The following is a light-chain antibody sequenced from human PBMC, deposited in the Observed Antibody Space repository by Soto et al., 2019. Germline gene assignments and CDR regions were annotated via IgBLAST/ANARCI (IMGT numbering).Light chain of an antibody. CDR1: QSVRSN. V-gene: IGKV3D-15*02. Sequence: EIVMTQSPATLSVSPGERATLSCRASQSVRSNLAWYQQKPGQAPRLLIYGASRRATGIPDRFSGSASGTDFTLTISRLEPEDFAVYFCQQYSDLPMTFGQGTRLEIK. CDR3: QQYSDLPMT. J-gene: IGKJ5*01. CDR2: GAS.